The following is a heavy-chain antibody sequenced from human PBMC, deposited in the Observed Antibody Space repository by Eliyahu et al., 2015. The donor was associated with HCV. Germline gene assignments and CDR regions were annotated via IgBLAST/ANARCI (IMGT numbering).Heavy chain of an antibody. CDR3: ARGSFYGDYKY. V-gene: IGHV4-34*01. D-gene: IGHD4-17*01. Sequence: QVRLQQSGTGLLRPSETLSLTCGLSGGSLRGYWWSWIRQSPGKGLEWIGEINDSGNVNYKPSLESRVTMSLETSKRQFSLRLNSVVAADTAVYFCARGSFYGDYKYWGQGTLVTVSA. CDR2: INDSGNV. J-gene: IGHJ4*02. CDR1: GGSLRGYW.